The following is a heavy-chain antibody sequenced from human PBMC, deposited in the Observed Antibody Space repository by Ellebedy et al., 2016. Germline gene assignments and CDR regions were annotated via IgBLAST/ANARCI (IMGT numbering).Heavy chain of an antibody. V-gene: IGHV4-34*01. Sequence: SETLSLXCAVYGGSFSGYYWGWIRQPPGKGLEWIGSIYYSGSTYYNPSLKSRVTISVDTSKNQFSLKLSSVTAADTAVYYCARSERGWSYPADAFDIWGQGTMVTVSS. J-gene: IGHJ3*02. CDR1: GGSFSGYY. D-gene: IGHD6-19*01. CDR3: ARSERGWSYPADAFDI. CDR2: IYYSGST.